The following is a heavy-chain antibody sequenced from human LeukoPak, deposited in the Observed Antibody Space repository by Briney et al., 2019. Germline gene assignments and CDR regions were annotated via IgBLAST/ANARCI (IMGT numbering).Heavy chain of an antibody. J-gene: IGHJ3*02. Sequence: GSSVKVSCKASGGTFSSYAISWVRQAPGQGLEWMGGIIPIFGTANYAQKFQGRVTITADESTSTAYMELSSLRSEDTAVYYCARVEGFLEWLNAFDIWRPGTMVTVSS. CDR1: GGTFSSYA. CDR3: ARVEGFLEWLNAFDI. D-gene: IGHD3-3*01. CDR2: IIPIFGTA. V-gene: IGHV1-69*01.